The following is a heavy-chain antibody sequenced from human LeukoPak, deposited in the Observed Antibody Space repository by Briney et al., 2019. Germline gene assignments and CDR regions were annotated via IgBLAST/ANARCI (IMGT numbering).Heavy chain of an antibody. CDR3: ARDRSGWSLESDP. J-gene: IGHJ5*02. Sequence: GGSLRLSCTASGFTFSSYSMNWVRQAPGKGLEWVSSISSSSSYIYYADSVKGRFTISRDNAKSSLYLQMNSLRAEDTAVYYCARDRSGWSLESDPWGQGTLVTVSS. CDR1: GFTFSSYS. CDR2: ISSSSSYI. D-gene: IGHD6-19*01. V-gene: IGHV3-21*06.